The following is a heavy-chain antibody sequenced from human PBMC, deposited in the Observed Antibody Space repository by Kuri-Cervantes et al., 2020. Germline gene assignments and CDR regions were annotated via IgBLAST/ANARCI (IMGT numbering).Heavy chain of an antibody. CDR3: ARHIVATTHFDY. D-gene: IGHD5-12*01. Sequence: SAKVSCKASGGTFSSYAISWVRQAPGQGLEWMGGIIPIFGTANYAQKFQGRVTITADESTSTAYMELSSLRSEDTAVYYCARHIVATTHFDYWGQGTLVTVSS. J-gene: IGHJ4*02. CDR1: GGTFSSYA. V-gene: IGHV1-69*13. CDR2: IIPIFGTA.